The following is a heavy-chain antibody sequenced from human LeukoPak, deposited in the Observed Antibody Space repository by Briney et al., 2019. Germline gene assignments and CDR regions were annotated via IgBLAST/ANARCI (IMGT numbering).Heavy chain of an antibody. J-gene: IGHJ4*02. CDR2: ISSSSSYI. D-gene: IGHD6-19*01. CDR3: ARARIAVAGPY. V-gene: IGHV3-21*01. CDR1: GFTFSSYS. Sequence: GGSLRLSCAASGFTFSSYSMNWVRQAPGKGLEWVSSISSSSSYIYYADSVKGRFTISRDNAKNSLYLQMNSLRAEDTVVYYCARARIAVAGPYWGQGTLVTVSS.